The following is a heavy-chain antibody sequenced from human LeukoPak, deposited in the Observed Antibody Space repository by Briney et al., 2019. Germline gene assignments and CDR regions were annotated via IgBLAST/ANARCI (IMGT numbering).Heavy chain of an antibody. CDR3: ARDGSGWFAPVQYYFDY. Sequence: GRSLRLSCAASGFTFSSYGMHWVRQAPGKGLEWVAVIWYDGSNKYYADSVKGRFTISRDSSKNTLYLQMNSLRAEDTAVYYCARDGSGWFAPVQYYFDYWGQGTLVTVSS. V-gene: IGHV3-33*01. D-gene: IGHD6-19*01. CDR2: IWYDGSNK. CDR1: GFTFSSYG. J-gene: IGHJ4*02.